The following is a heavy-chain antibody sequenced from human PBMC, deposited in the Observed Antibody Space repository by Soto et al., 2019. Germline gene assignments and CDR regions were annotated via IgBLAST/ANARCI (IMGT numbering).Heavy chain of an antibody. Sequence: EVQLVESGGGLVQSGGSLGLSCVASGFSFRSYWMHWVRQAPGKVLVWVARISSDGTTTTYADSANGRFTVSRDNAANTLYLQMSSLRAEDTAVYYCAREYYGVLTGYYNDYWGQGTLVTVSS. CDR2: ISSDGTTT. CDR3: AREYYGVLTGYYNDY. CDR1: GFSFRSYW. D-gene: IGHD3-9*01. V-gene: IGHV3-74*01. J-gene: IGHJ4*02.